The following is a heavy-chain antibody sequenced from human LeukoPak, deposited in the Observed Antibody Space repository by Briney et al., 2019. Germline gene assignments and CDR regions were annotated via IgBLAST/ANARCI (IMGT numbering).Heavy chain of an antibody. Sequence: GGSLRLSCAASGFNFNKHNMNWVRQAPGKGLEWVSSIHSSSGSIYYADSLKGRFTISRDNAKNSLYLQMNSLRAEDTAVYYCARDLAWDAFDIWGQGTMVTVSS. CDR2: IHSSSGSI. CDR1: GFNFNKHN. CDR3: ARDLAWDAFDI. V-gene: IGHV3-21*01. J-gene: IGHJ3*02.